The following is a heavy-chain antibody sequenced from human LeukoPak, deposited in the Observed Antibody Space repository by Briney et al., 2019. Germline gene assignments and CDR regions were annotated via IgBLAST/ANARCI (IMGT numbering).Heavy chain of an antibody. D-gene: IGHD2-2*02. CDR2: IYTSGST. J-gene: IGHJ4*02. V-gene: IGHV4-4*07. Sequence: SETLSLTCTVSGGSISSYYWSWIRQPAGKGLEWIGRIYTSGSTNYNPSLKSRVTMSVDTSKNQFSLKLSSVTAADTAVYYCARVAHCSSTSCYTVDYWGQGTLVTVSS. CDR1: GGSISSYY. CDR3: ARVAHCSSTSCYTVDY.